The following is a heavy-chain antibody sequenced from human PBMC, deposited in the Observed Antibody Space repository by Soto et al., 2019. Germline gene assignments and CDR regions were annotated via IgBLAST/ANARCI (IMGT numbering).Heavy chain of an antibody. D-gene: IGHD3-3*01. CDR2: INPVTGAA. J-gene: IGHJ3*02. CDR3: ARGGGVGVAGSAAFDM. V-gene: IGHV1-2*02. Sequence: QLHLVQSGAVVKKPGASVTVSCSASGYPVTAYYMHWVRQAPGRGLEWMGGINPVTGAAKYTQTFQGRVTRTRATSKSTVFMELSGLTSEDTAVFYGARGGGVGVAGSAAFDMWGQGTLVTVSS. CDR1: GYPVTAYY.